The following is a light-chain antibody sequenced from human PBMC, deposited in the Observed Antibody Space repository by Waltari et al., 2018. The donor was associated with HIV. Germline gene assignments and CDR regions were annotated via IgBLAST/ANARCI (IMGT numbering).Light chain of an antibody. CDR1: QDVSTY. Sequence: AIRMTQSPSSFSASTGDKVTITCRASQDVSTYLAWYQQKPGKAPKLLIYTASTLQSGVPSRFSGSGSGTDCTPTINCLQREDFATYYCQQYYDYPRTFGQGTKVEIK. V-gene: IGKV1-8*01. CDR2: TAS. CDR3: QQYYDYPRT. J-gene: IGKJ1*01.